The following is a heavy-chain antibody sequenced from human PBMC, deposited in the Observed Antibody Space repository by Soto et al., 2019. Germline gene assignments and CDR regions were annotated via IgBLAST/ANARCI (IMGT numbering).Heavy chain of an antibody. Sequence: GASVKVSCKASGGTFSSYAISWVRQAPGQGLEWMGGIIPIFGTANYAQKFQGRVTITADESTSTAYMELSSLRSEDTAVYYCAREPDLQKVVPRSGMDVWGQGTTVTVSS. J-gene: IGHJ6*02. CDR1: GGTFSSYA. CDR2: IIPIFGTA. CDR3: AREPDLQKVVPRSGMDV. V-gene: IGHV1-69*13. D-gene: IGHD2-2*01.